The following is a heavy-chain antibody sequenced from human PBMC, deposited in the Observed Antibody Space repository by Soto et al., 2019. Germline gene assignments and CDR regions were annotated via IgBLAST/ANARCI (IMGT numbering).Heavy chain of an antibody. D-gene: IGHD2-15*01. J-gene: IGHJ1*01. CDR1: GFTFGSYA. CDR2: ISGSGDST. Sequence: EVQLLESGGGLVQPGGSLRLSCVVSGFTFGSYAMSWVRQAPGKGLEWVSAISGSGDSTYYADSVKGRFTISRDNSKNTLYLQMNSLRAEDTAVYYCAKGGGCSGGSCYGYFQRWGQGTLVNVSS. CDR3: AKGGGCSGGSCYGYFQR. V-gene: IGHV3-23*01.